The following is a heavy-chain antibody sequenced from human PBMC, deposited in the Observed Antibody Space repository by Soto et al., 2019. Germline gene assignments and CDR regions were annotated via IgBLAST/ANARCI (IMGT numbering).Heavy chain of an antibody. CDR2: INKDATT. Sequence: GGSLTLSCVVSGCSLSRAWMDWVRQVPGKGLVWVSRINKDATTTYADSVKGRFTISRDTAKNTLYLQMNSLRAEDTALYYCAREDFWSFAWGQGTLVTVSS. J-gene: IGHJ5*02. D-gene: IGHD3-3*01. V-gene: IGHV3-74*01. CDR3: AREDFWSFA. CDR1: GCSLSRAW.